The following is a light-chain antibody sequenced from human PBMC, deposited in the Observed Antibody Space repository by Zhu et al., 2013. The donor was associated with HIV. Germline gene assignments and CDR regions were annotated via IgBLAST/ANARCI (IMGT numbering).Light chain of an antibody. V-gene: IGLV2-14*01. J-gene: IGLJ3*02. Sequence: QSALTQPASVSGSPGQSIIISCTGSSSDVATYNYISWYQQHPNKTPKLIIYEVTSRPSGVSNRFSGSKSGNTASLIISGLQAEDEADYYCSSYTSTSTWVFGGGTKLTVL. CDR1: SSDVATYNY. CDR3: SSYTSTSTWV. CDR2: EVT.